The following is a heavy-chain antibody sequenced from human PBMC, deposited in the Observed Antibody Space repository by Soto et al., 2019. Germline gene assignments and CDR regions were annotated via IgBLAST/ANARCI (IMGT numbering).Heavy chain of an antibody. V-gene: IGHV3-9*01. CDR2: ISWNSGSI. Sequence: EVQLVESGGGLVQPGRSLRLSCAASGFTFDDYAMHWVRQAPGKGLEWVSGISWNSGSIGYADSVKGRFTISRDNAKNSLYLQMNSLRAEDTALYYCAKAPSPTVARGWPFDYWGLGTLVTVSS. CDR3: AKAPSPTVARGWPFDY. D-gene: IGHD6-19*01. CDR1: GFTFDDYA. J-gene: IGHJ4*02.